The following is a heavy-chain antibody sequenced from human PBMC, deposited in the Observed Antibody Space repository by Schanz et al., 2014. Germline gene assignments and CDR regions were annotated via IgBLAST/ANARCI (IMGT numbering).Heavy chain of an antibody. CDR3: ARLGTGMAVAGSVIDSYYYYMDV. J-gene: IGHJ6*03. CDR2: MNPNSGNT. Sequence: QVQLVQSGTQVKKPGASVKVSCKASGYTLSAYSLHWVRQAPGQGLEWMGWMNPNSGNTGYAQKFQGRVTMTRNTSISTAYMELSSLRSEDTAVYYCARLGTGMAVAGSVIDSYYYYMDVWGEGTTVTVAS. CDR1: GYTLSAYS. V-gene: IGHV1-8*02. D-gene: IGHD6-19*01.